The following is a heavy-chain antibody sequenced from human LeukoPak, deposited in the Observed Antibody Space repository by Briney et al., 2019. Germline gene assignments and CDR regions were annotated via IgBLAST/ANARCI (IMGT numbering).Heavy chain of an antibody. Sequence: PGGSLRLSCAASGFTFSNAWMSWVRQAPGKGLEWVGRIKSKTDGGTTDYAAPVKGRFTISRDDSKNTPYLQMNSLKTEDTAVYYCTTATFGGVIVVTGEDWFDPWGQGTLVTVSS. CDR1: GFTFSNAW. J-gene: IGHJ5*02. D-gene: IGHD3-16*02. V-gene: IGHV3-15*01. CDR3: TTATFGGVIVVTGEDWFDP. CDR2: IKSKTDGGTT.